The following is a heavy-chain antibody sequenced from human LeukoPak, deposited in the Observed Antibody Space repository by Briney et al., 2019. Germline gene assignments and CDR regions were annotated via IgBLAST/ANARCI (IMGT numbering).Heavy chain of an antibody. D-gene: IGHD4-17*01. J-gene: IGHJ6*03. Sequence: SGGSLRLSCAASGFTFSSYGMHWVREAPGKGLEWVAFIRYDGSNKYYADSVKGRFTISRDNSKNTLYLQMNSLRAEDKAVYYCSKGKSVTYYCYYYYMDFWGKGSTVTVSS. CDR1: GFTFSSYG. V-gene: IGHV3-30*02. CDR3: SKGKSVTYYCYYYYMDF. CDR2: IRYDGSNK.